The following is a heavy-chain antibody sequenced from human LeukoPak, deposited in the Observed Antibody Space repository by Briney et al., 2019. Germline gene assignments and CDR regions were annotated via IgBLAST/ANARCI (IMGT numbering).Heavy chain of an antibody. Sequence: PGGSLRLSCAASGLTFSSYSMNWVRQAPGKGLEWVSSISSSSSDIYYADSVKGRFTISRDNAKNLLYLQMNSLRAEDTAVYYCARDPFYYGSGSYVYGMDVWGQGTTVTVSS. CDR2: ISSSSSDI. CDR1: GLTFSSYS. D-gene: IGHD3-10*01. J-gene: IGHJ6*02. CDR3: ARDPFYYGSGSYVYGMDV. V-gene: IGHV3-21*01.